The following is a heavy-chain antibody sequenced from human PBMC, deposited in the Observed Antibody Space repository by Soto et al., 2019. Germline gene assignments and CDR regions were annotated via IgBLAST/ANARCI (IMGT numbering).Heavy chain of an antibody. J-gene: IGHJ5*02. D-gene: IGHD6-13*01. CDR2: ISHTDRLT. V-gene: IGHV3-48*03. Sequence: EVQLAESGGDLVQSGGSLRLSCVGSGFTFSYYEMNWVRQAPGKGLERVAFISHTDRLTHYPDSVKGRFTISRDNAQNSLYLEMTSLRVEDTGVYYCARDTGRASADLWGQGPLVTVSS. CDR1: GFTFSYYE. CDR3: ARDTGRASADL.